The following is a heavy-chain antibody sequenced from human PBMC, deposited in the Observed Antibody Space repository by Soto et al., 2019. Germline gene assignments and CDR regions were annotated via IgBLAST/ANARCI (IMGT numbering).Heavy chain of an antibody. CDR3: ARGRVIRITIFGVVIHNWFDP. CDR2: IIPIFGTA. V-gene: IGHV1-69*06. CDR1: GGTFSSYA. J-gene: IGHJ5*02. Sequence: ASVKVSCKASGGTFSSYAMSWVRRAPGEGLEWMGGIIPIFGTANYAQKFQGRVTITADKSTSTAYMELSSLRSEDTAVYYCARGRVIRITIFGVVIHNWFDPWGQGTLVTVSS. D-gene: IGHD3-3*01.